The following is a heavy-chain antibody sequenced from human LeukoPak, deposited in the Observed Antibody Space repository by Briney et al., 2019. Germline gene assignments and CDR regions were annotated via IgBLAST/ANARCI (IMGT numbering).Heavy chain of an antibody. Sequence: ASVKVSCKAFGYIFTSYNIYWVRQAPGQGLEWMGIISPSGGSTNYAQKFQGRVTMTRDTSTSTVYMELSSLRSEDTAVYYCARFAVHRRITVAGQFGLDYWGQGTLVSLSS. V-gene: IGHV1-46*01. CDR2: ISPSGGST. J-gene: IGHJ4*02. CDR3: ARFAVHRRITVAGQFGLDY. D-gene: IGHD6-19*01. CDR1: GYIFTSYN.